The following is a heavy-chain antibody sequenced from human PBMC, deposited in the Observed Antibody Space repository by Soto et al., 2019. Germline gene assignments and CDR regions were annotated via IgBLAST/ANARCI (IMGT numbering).Heavy chain of an antibody. CDR1: GYTFSNYG. V-gene: IGHV1-18*01. J-gene: IGHJ3*02. CDR2: ISAYNDNT. CDR3: ARVTDAFDM. Sequence: ASVKVSCKASGYTFSNYGITWVRQAPGQGLEWMGWISAYNDNTDYAQKFQGRVTMTTDTSTSTAYMELRSLRSDDTAVYYCARVTDAFDMWGRGTMVTVS. D-gene: IGHD2-21*02.